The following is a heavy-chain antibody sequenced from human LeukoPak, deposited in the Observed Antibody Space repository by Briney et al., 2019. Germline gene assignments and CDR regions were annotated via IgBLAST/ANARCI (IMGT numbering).Heavy chain of an antibody. CDR2: INPNSGDT. J-gene: IGHJ4*02. CDR3: ARAAPTGSFDY. Sequence: ASVKVSCKASGYTFTGYYMHWVRQAPGQGLEWMGWINPNSGDTNYAQKFQGRVTMTRDTSISTAYMELSRLRSDDTAVYYCARAAPTGSFDYWGQGTLVTVSS. D-gene: IGHD1-14*01. CDR1: GYTFTGYY. V-gene: IGHV1-2*02.